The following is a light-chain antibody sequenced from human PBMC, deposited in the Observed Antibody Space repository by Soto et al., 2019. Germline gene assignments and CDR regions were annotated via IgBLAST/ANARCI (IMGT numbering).Light chain of an antibody. J-gene: IGKJ1*01. CDR3: QQYGSSFWT. V-gene: IGKV3-20*01. Sequence: EIVLTQSPGTLSLSPGERATLSCRASQSVSSSYLAWYQQKPGQAPRLLISGASSRATGIPTRFSGSGSGTDFTLTISRLEPEDFAVYYCQQYGSSFWTFGQGTKVEIK. CDR2: GAS. CDR1: QSVSSSY.